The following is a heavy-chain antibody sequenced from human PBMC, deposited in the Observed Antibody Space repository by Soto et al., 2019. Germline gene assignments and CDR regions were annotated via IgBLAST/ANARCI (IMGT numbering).Heavy chain of an antibody. D-gene: IGHD1-26*01. Sequence: WASVKVSCKASGGTFSSYAISWVRQAPGQGLEWMGGIIPTFGTANYAQKFQGRVTITADESTSTAYMELSSLRSEDTAVYYCASEQDSGSYSWDWFDPWGQGTLVTVSS. J-gene: IGHJ5*02. CDR3: ASEQDSGSYSWDWFDP. V-gene: IGHV1-69*13. CDR1: GGTFSSYA. CDR2: IIPTFGTA.